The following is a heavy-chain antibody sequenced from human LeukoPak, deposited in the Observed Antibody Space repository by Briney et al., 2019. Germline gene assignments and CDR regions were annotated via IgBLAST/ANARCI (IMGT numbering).Heavy chain of an antibody. V-gene: IGHV4-39*07. Sequence: SETLSLTCTVSGGSVSSGSYYWSWIRQPPGKGLEWIGEINHSGSTNYNPSLKSRVTISVDTSKNQFSLKLSSVTAADTAVYCCARVKWSHYGMDVWGQGTTVTVSS. J-gene: IGHJ6*02. CDR2: INHSGST. CDR3: ARVKWSHYGMDV. D-gene: IGHD3-3*01. CDR1: GGSVSSGSYY.